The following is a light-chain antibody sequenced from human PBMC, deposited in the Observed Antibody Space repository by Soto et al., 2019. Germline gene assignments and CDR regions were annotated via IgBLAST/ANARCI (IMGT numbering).Light chain of an antibody. CDR1: SSDVGGYDF. J-gene: IGLJ1*01. Sequence: QSVLTQPASVSGSPGQSITLSCTGTSSDVGGYDFVSWYQHRPGKAPKLIIYDVNNRPSGLSNRFSGSKSGNTASLTISGLQTEDEADYYCSSYTSSHTRVFGTGTKVTVL. V-gene: IGLV2-14*01. CDR2: DVN. CDR3: SSYTSSHTRV.